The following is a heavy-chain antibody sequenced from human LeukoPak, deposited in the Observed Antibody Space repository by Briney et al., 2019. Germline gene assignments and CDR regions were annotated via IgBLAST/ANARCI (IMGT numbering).Heavy chain of an antibody. J-gene: IGHJ4*02. CDR2: IKLDGSEK. V-gene: IGHV3-7*03. CDR3: ARDQYDTWSRRGNFDS. CDR1: GFTFGNYW. D-gene: IGHD3-3*01. Sequence: GSLRLSCAASGFTFGNYWMTWVRQAPGKGLEWVANIKLDGSEKNYVDSVKGRFTISRDNTKNSLYLQMNSLRAEDTAVFYCARDQYDTWSRRGNFDSWGQGTLVIVSS.